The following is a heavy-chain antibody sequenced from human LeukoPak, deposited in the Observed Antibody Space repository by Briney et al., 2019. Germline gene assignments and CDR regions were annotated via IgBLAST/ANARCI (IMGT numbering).Heavy chain of an antibody. CDR2: INPNSGGT. CDR1: GYTFTGYY. V-gene: IGHV1-2*06. CDR3: ATESGYCSSTSCYALLDY. Sequence: ASVKDSCKASGYTFTGYYMHWVRQAPGQGLEWMGRINPNSGGTNYAQKFQGRVTITADTSTDTAYMELSSLRSEDTAVYYCATESGYCSSTSCYALLDYWGQGTLVTVSS. J-gene: IGHJ4*02. D-gene: IGHD2-2*03.